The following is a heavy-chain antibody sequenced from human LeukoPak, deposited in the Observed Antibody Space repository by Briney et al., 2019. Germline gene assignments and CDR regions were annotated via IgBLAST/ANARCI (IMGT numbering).Heavy chain of an antibody. CDR3: ARDVSTALRFLEWLGAFDI. CDR2: ISYDGSNK. J-gene: IGHJ3*02. D-gene: IGHD3-3*01. Sequence: PGRSLRLSCAASGFTFSSYAMHWVRQAPGKGLEWVAVISYDGSNKYYADSVKGRFTISRDNSKNTLYLQMNSLRAEDTAVYYCARDVSTALRFLEWLGAFDIWGQGTMVTVSS. CDR1: GFTFSSYA. V-gene: IGHV3-30-3*01.